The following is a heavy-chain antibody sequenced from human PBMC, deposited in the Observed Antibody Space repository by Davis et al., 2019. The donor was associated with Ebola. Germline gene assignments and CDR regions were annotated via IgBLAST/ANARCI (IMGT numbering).Heavy chain of an antibody. CDR2: ISGNGRAT. CDR3: AKAYCAADCSYILHFYQYMDV. V-gene: IGHV3-23*01. J-gene: IGHJ6*03. D-gene: IGHD2-21*01. Sequence: GGSLRLSCAASGFTFGDSGMNWVRQAPGKGLEWVSGISGNGRATYYADSVKGRFTISRDKSNNTLDLQMNILTPEDTAVYYCAKAYCAADCSYILHFYQYMDVWGKGTTVTVS. CDR1: GFTFGDSG.